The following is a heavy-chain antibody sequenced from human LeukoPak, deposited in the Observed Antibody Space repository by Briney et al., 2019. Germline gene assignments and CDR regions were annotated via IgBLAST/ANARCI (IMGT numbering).Heavy chain of an antibody. CDR2: INYSGST. CDR1: GPSFSSFY. J-gene: IGHJ5*02. V-gene: IGHV4-59*12. D-gene: IGHD5-24*01. Sequence: SETLSLTCTVSGPSFSSFYWSWIRQSPGKGLEWVGSINYSGSTTYNPYLNRRVATLIDTSKNQVSLMVMCGIAADTPAAYWAGAPIHRDDYNAAWGQGALVSVSS. CDR3: AGAPIHRDDYNAA.